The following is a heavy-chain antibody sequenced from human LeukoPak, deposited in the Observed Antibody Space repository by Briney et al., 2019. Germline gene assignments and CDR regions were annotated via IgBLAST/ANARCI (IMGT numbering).Heavy chain of an antibody. V-gene: IGHV4-59*01. CDR3: ARDQMDTAMGGDWFDP. CDR2: IYYSGST. D-gene: IGHD5-18*01. J-gene: IGHJ5*02. CDR1: GGSISGYY. Sequence: SETLSLTCTVSGGSISGYYWSWIRQPPEKGLEWIGYIYYSGSTSYNPSLKSRVTISVDTSKNQLSLRLTSVTAADTAVYYCARDQMDTAMGGDWFDPWGPGTLVTVSS.